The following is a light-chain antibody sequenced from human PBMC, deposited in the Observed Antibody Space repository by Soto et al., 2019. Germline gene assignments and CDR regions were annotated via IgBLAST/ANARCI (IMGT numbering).Light chain of an antibody. J-gene: IGKJ2*01. CDR1: QSVSSY. CDR3: QQYNTWPPKYT. V-gene: IGKV3-15*01. CDR2: GAS. Sequence: EIVMTQSPATLSVSPGGRATLSCRASQSVSSYLAWYQQRPGQPPRLLIYGASTRATGIPARFSGSGSGTDFSLSISGLQSEDFAVYYCQQYNTWPPKYTFGQGTKLEIK.